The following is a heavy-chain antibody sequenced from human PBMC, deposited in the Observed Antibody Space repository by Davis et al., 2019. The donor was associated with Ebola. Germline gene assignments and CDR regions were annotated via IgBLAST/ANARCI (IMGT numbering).Heavy chain of an antibody. Sequence: GESLKISCAASGFTFSSYGMHWVRQAPGKGLEWVSSISSSSSYIYYADSVKGRFTISRDNAKNSLYLQMNSLRAEDTAVYYCAKGTYSTGGDFDYWGQGTLVTVSS. CDR3: AKGTYSTGGDFDY. V-gene: IGHV3-21*04. J-gene: IGHJ4*02. CDR1: GFTFSSYG. CDR2: ISSSSSYI. D-gene: IGHD2-8*02.